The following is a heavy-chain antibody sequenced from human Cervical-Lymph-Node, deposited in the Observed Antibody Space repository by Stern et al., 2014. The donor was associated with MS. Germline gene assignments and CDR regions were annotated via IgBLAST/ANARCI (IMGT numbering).Heavy chain of an antibody. CDR2: ISSSCSYI. D-gene: IGHD2-15*01. J-gene: IGHJ4*02. Sequence: EVQLVESGGGLVKPGGSLRLSCAASGFTFSSYSMNWVRQAPGKGLERVSSISSSCSYIYYADSVKGRFTISRANAKNSLYLQMNSLRAEDTAVYYCARDKGYCSGGSCYSGGIDYWGQGTLVTVSS. CDR3: ARDKGYCSGGSCYSGGIDY. CDR1: GFTFSSYS. V-gene: IGHV3-21*01.